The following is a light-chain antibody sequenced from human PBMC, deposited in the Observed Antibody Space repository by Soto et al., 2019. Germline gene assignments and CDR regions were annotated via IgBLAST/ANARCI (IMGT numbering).Light chain of an antibody. CDR1: SSDVGTYNY. V-gene: IGLV2-8*01. CDR2: DVS. Sequence: QSALTQSPSASGSPGQSVTISCAGTSSDVGTYNYVSWYQQHPGKAPKLMIYDVSKRPSGVPDRFSGSKSGNTASLTVSGLQAEDEADYYCISYAGSSIWVFGGGTQLTVL. CDR3: ISYAGSSIWV. J-gene: IGLJ3*02.